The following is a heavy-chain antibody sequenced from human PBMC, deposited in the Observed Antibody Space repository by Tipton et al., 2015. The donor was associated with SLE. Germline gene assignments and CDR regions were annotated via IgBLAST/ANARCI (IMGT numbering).Heavy chain of an antibody. Sequence: TLSLTCTVSGGSISSYYWSWIRQPPGKGLEWIGYIHYSGSTNYNPSLKSRLTMSVNTSKNQFSLKLSSVTAADTAVYYCARAWSYSTGWYYDLWGRGTLVTVSS. CDR1: GGSISSYY. J-gene: IGHJ2*01. CDR2: IHYSGST. V-gene: IGHV4-59*01. D-gene: IGHD6-19*01. CDR3: ARAWSYSTGWYYDL.